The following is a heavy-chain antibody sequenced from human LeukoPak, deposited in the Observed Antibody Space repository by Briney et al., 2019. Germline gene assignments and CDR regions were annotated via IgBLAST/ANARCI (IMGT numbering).Heavy chain of an antibody. D-gene: IGHD2-15*01. Sequence: SETLSLTCTVSGGSISSSSHYWGWIRQPPGKGLEWIGSMYYRGSTYHNPSLKSRVTISVDTSKNQFSLKLSSVTAADTAVYYCARDGYCSGATCYFLDSWGQGTLVTVSS. J-gene: IGHJ4*02. CDR2: MYYRGST. CDR1: GGSISSSSHY. CDR3: ARDGYCSGATCYFLDS. V-gene: IGHV4-39*07.